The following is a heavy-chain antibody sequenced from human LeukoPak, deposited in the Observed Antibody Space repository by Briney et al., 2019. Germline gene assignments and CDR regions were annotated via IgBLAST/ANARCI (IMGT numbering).Heavy chain of an antibody. CDR2: ISAYNGNT. Sequence: GASVKVSCKASGYTFTSYGISWVRQAPGQGLEWMGWISAYNGNTDYAQKLQGRVTMTTDTSTSTAYMELRRLRSDATAVYYCAREVRGQLLSHSFDYWGQGTLVTVSS. CDR3: AREVRGQLLSHSFDY. CDR1: GYTFTSYG. J-gene: IGHJ4*02. V-gene: IGHV1-18*01. D-gene: IGHD2-2*01.